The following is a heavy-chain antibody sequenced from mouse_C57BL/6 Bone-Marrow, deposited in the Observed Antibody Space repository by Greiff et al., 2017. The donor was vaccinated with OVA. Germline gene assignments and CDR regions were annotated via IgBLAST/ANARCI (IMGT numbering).Heavy chain of an antibody. J-gene: IGHJ4*01. CDR2: IHPNSGST. V-gene: IGHV1-64*01. CDR1: GYTFTSYW. Sequence: QVQLKQPGAELVKPGASVKLSCKASGYTFTSYWMHWVKQRPGQGLEWIGMIHPNSGSTNYNEKFKSKATLTVDKSSSTAYMQLSSLTSEDSAVYYCARGVTTGPYAMDYWGQGTSVTVSS. D-gene: IGHD2-2*01. CDR3: ARGVTTGPYAMDY.